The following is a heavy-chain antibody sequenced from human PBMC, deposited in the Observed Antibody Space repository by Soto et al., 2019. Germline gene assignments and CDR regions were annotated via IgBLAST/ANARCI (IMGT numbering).Heavy chain of an antibody. D-gene: IGHD6-13*01. CDR1: GFTFRSYG. V-gene: IGHV3-30-3*01. CDR3: ARTAGGRVRGALDI. Sequence: QEQLVESGGGVVQPGRSLRLSCVASGFTFRSYGMHWVRQAPGKGLEWVAVMSDDESKKYYADSVKGRFTISRDNSKNTLFLQMDTLISEDTAVYYCARTAGGRVRGALDIWDQGTMVTVSS. CDR2: MSDDESKK. J-gene: IGHJ3*02.